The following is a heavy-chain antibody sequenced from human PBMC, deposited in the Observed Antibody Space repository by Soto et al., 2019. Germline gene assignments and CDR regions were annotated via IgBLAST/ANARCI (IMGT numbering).Heavy chain of an antibody. Sequence: KPSETLSLTCTVSGGSISSYYWSWIRQPPGKGLEWIGYIYYSGSTNYNPSLKSRVTISVDTSKNQFSLKLSSVTAADTAVYYCARGLRFLEWSFDAFDIWGQGTMVTVSS. CDR1: GGSISSYY. CDR2: IYYSGST. J-gene: IGHJ3*02. V-gene: IGHV4-59*01. D-gene: IGHD3-3*01. CDR3: ARGLRFLEWSFDAFDI.